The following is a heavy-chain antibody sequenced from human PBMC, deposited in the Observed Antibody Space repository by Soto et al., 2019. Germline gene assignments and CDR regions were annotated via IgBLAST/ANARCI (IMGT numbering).Heavy chain of an antibody. Sequence: GASVKVSCKTSGYSFTAYYIHWVRQAPGQGLDWMGWINPDTGGTDYAQKYQGWVTMTRDTSTSTVYMELSSLRSEDTAVYYCARDHDCSGGSCYLGPAFDIWGQGTMVTVSS. CDR1: GYSFTAYY. D-gene: IGHD2-15*01. CDR2: INPDTGGT. J-gene: IGHJ3*02. V-gene: IGHV1-2*04. CDR3: ARDHDCSGGSCYLGPAFDI.